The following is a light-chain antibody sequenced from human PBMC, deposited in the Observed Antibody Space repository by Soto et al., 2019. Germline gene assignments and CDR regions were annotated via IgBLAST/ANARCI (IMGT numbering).Light chain of an antibody. CDR2: EVS. CDR3: SSFTSSTTLV. V-gene: IGLV2-18*02. Sequence: QSALTQPPFVSGSPGQSVTISCTGTSSDVGSYNRVSWYQQPPGTAPKLMIYEVSNRPSGVPDRFSGSKSGNTASLTISGLQAEDEGDYYCSSFTSSTTLVFGGGTKLTVL. CDR1: SSDVGSYNR. J-gene: IGLJ2*01.